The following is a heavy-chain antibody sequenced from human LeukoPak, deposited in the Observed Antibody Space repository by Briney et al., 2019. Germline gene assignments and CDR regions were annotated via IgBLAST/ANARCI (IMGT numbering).Heavy chain of an antibody. CDR2: IIPIFGTA. CDR3: ARHLTDRDGSTANWFDP. Sequence: SVKVSCKASGGTFSSYAISWVRQAPGQGLEWMGRIIPIFGTANYAQKFQGRVTITTDESKSTAYMELSSLRSEDTAVYYCARHLTDRDGSTANWFDPWGQGTLVTVSS. D-gene: IGHD5-24*01. CDR1: GGTFSSYA. J-gene: IGHJ5*02. V-gene: IGHV1-69*05.